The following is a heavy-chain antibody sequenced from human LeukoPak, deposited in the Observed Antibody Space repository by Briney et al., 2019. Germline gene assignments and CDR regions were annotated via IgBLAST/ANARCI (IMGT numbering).Heavy chain of an antibody. V-gene: IGHV4-34*01. CDR1: GGSFSGYY. CDR3: ARAPSLPYYNGSGSYDY. CDR2: INHSGST. J-gene: IGHJ4*02. Sequence: PSETLSLTCAVYGGSFSGYYWSWIRQPPGKGLEWIGEINHSGSTNYNPSLKSRVTISVDTSKNQFSLKLSSVTAADTAVYYCARAPSLPYYNGSGSYDYWGQGTLVTVSS. D-gene: IGHD3-10*01.